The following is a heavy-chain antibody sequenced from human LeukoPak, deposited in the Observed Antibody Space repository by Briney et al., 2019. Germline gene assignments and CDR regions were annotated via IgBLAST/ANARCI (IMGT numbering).Heavy chain of an antibody. V-gene: IGHV3-53*01. CDR1: GFTFSDYA. Sequence: PGGSLRLSCAASGFTFSDYAMSWVRQAPGKGLEWVSVIYSGGSTYYADSVKGRFTNSRDNSKNTLYLQMNSLRAEDTAVYYCARDYRSTFDYWGQGTLVTVSS. J-gene: IGHJ4*02. CDR3: ARDYRSTFDY. D-gene: IGHD1-26*01. CDR2: IYSGGST.